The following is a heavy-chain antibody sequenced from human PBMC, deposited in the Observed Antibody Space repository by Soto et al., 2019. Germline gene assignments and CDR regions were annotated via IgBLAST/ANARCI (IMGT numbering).Heavy chain of an antibody. CDR1: GYTFTSYG. Sequence: ASVKVSCKASGYTFTSYGISWVRQAPGQGLEWMGWISAYNGNTNYAQKLQGRVTMTTDTSTSTAYMELRSLRSDDTAVYYCARDIRGYSYGYFWFDPWGQGTLVTVSS. V-gene: IGHV1-18*04. D-gene: IGHD5-18*01. CDR3: ARDIRGYSYGYFWFDP. CDR2: ISAYNGNT. J-gene: IGHJ5*02.